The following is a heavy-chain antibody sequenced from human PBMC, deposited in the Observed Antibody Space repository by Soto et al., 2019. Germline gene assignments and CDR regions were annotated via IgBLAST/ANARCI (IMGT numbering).Heavy chain of an antibody. D-gene: IGHD3-9*01. CDR3: TRGGLYDTTKRGIDC. Sequence: GGSLRLSCAASEFTFSRYWMSWVRQAPGKGLECVANIDQDGNYKFYVDSVKGRFTVSRDNAKNSLYLQMNSLRVEDTALYYCTRGGLYDTTKRGIDCWGRGT. J-gene: IGHJ4*02. CDR1: EFTFSRYW. CDR2: IDQDGNYK. V-gene: IGHV3-7*01.